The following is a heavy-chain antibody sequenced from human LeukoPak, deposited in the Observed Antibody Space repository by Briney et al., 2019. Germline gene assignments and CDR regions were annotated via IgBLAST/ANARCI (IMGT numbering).Heavy chain of an antibody. V-gene: IGHV3-48*04. D-gene: IGHD3-9*01. Sequence: GGSLRLSCAASGFTFSSYNMNRVRQAPGKGLEWVSYISSGSGTIYYADSVKGRFTISRDNAKDSLYLQMNSLRAEDTAVYYCASSITIWGQGTLVTVSS. CDR3: ASSITI. CDR1: GFTFSSYN. J-gene: IGHJ4*02. CDR2: ISSGSGTI.